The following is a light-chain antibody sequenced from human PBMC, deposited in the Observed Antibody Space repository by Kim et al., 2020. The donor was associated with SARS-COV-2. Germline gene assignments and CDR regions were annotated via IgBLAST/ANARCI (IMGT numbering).Light chain of an antibody. CDR2: VEGSGSY. V-gene: IGLV4-60*03. Sequence: QPVLTQSSSATASPGSSVKLTCTLSSGHSNNIIAWHQQQPGKAPRYLMKVEGSGSYNKGSGVPDRFSGSSSGADRYLTISNLQSEDEPDYYCETSDTHTGVFGGGTKLTVL. CDR3: ETSDTHTGV. J-gene: IGLJ2*01. CDR1: SGHSNNI.